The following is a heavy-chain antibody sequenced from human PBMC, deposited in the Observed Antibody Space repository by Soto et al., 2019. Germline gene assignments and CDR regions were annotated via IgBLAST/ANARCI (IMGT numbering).Heavy chain of an antibody. V-gene: IGHV3-23*01. CDR2: ISTGGGST. CDR3: ARSREIIASAGSFDY. D-gene: IGHD6-25*01. CDR1: GFAVSNNY. Sequence: GGSLRLSCAVSGFAVSNNYMSWVRQAPGKGLEWVSGISTGGGSTDYADSVKGRFTISRDNSKNTLHLQMKSLRAEDTAVYYCARSREIIASAGSFDYWGQGTLVTVSS. J-gene: IGHJ4*02.